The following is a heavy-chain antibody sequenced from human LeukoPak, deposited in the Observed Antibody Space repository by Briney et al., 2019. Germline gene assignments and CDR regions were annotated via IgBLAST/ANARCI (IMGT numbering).Heavy chain of an antibody. CDR1: GFTFSSYW. CDR3: ARDTDYYDSSGPFGY. D-gene: IGHD3-22*01. CDR2: IKQDGSEK. V-gene: IGHV3-7*01. Sequence: TGGSLRLSCAASGFTFSSYWMSWVRQAPGKGLEWVANIKQDGSEKYYVDSVKGRFTISRDNAKNSLYLQMNSLRAEDTAVYYCARDTDYYDSSGPFGYWGQGTLVTVSS. J-gene: IGHJ4*02.